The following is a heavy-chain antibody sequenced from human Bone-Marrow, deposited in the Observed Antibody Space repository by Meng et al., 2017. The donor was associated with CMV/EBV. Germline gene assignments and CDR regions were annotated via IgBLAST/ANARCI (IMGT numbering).Heavy chain of an antibody. CDR1: GFTFSSYW. CDR3: AKSGTYYYDSSGYLFDY. D-gene: IGHD3-22*01. Sequence: GGSLRLSCAASGFTFSSYWMHWVRQVPGKGLVWVSRINRDGSITGYADSVKGRFTFSRDNSKNTLYLQMNSLRAEDTAVYYCAKSGTYYYDSSGYLFDYWGQGTMVTVSS. V-gene: IGHV3-74*01. CDR2: INRDGSIT. J-gene: IGHJ4*03.